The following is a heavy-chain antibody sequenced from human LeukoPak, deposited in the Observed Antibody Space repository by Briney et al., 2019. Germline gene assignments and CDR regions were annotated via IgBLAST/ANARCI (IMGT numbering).Heavy chain of an antibody. CDR1: GFTFSSYA. CDR2: ISLGNSTM. D-gene: IGHD2-15*01. J-gene: IGHJ4*02. Sequence: SGGSLRLSCAASGFTFSSYAMSWARQVPGKGLEWISYISLGNSTMFYADSVKGRFTISRDNAKNSLYLQMNSLRDDDTAVYYCARVGNGRSWDYWGQGTLVSVSS. CDR3: ARVGNGRSWDY. V-gene: IGHV3-48*02.